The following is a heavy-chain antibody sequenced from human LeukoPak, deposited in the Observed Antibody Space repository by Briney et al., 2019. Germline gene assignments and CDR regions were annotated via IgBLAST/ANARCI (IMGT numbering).Heavy chain of an antibody. CDR3: AKSPPRSVGANTDAFDI. Sequence: GGSLRRSCAASGFTFSDYYMSWIRQAPGKGLEWVSYISSSGSTIYYADSVKGQFTISRDNAKNSLYLQMNSLRAEDTAVYYCAKSPPRSVGANTDAFDIWGQGTMVTVSS. CDR2: ISSSGSTI. CDR1: GFTFSDYY. J-gene: IGHJ3*02. D-gene: IGHD1-26*01. V-gene: IGHV3-11*01.